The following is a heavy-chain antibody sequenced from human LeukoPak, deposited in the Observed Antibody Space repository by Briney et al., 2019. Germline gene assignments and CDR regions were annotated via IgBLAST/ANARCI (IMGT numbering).Heavy chain of an antibody. CDR2: ISGSGGST. D-gene: IGHD3-10*01. J-gene: IGHJ4*02. CDR3: AKHNYGSGSYY. Sequence: GGSLRLSCAASGFTFSGYAMSWVRQAPGKGLEWVSAISGSGGSTYYADSVKGRFTISRDNSKNTLYLQMNSLRAEDTAVYYCAKHNYGSGSYYWGQGTLVTVSS. V-gene: IGHV3-23*01. CDR1: GFTFSGYA.